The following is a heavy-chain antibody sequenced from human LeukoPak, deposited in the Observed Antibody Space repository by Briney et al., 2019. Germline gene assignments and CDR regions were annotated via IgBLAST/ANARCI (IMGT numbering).Heavy chain of an antibody. Sequence: GGSLRLSCAVSGFSFSSYAMSWVRQAPGRGLEWVSSIGAWVAGTSYADSVKGRFTISRDNSKKTLYLQMNSLRVEDTGLYYCAKGKINHDGAFDFWGQGTMVTVSS. D-gene: IGHD3-16*01. J-gene: IGHJ3*01. V-gene: IGHV3-23*01. CDR2: IGAWVAGT. CDR1: GFSFSSYA. CDR3: AKGKINHDGAFDF.